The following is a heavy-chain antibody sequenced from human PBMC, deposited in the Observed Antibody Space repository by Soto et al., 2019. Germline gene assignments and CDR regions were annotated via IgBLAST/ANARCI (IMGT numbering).Heavy chain of an antibody. CDR2: IKQDGSEK. J-gene: IGHJ4*02. CDR1: GFTFSSYW. Sequence: GGSLRLSCAASGFTFSSYWMSWVRQAPGKGLEWVANIKQDGSEKYYVDSVKGRFTISRDNAKNSLYLQMNSLRAEDTAVYYCARDRREYSNANPRMGYWGQGTLVTVSS. D-gene: IGHD4-4*01. V-gene: IGHV3-7*01. CDR3: ARDRREYSNANPRMGY.